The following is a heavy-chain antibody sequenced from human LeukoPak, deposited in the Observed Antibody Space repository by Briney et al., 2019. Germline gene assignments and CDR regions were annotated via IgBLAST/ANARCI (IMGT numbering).Heavy chain of an antibody. V-gene: IGHV1-2*02. D-gene: IGHD6-19*01. CDR3: ARAGWPMYYYYMDV. CDR1: GYTFTGYF. Sequence: GASVKLSCKASGYTFTGYFMHWVRQAPGQGLEWMGWINPNSGGTNYAQKFQGRVTMTRDTSISTAYMELSRLTSDDTAVYYCARAGWPMYYYYMDVWGKGTTVTISS. J-gene: IGHJ6*03. CDR2: INPNSGGT.